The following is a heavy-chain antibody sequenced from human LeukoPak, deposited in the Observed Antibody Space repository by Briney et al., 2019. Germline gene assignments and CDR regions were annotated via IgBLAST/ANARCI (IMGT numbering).Heavy chain of an antibody. V-gene: IGHV1-69*06. CDR2: IIPFFGTA. CDR1: GGTFSSYG. J-gene: IGHJ3*02. CDR3: ARDFRGWDDAFDI. D-gene: IGHD3-10*01. Sequence: ASVKVSCKASGGTFSSYGIAWVRQAPGQGLEWMGGIIPFFGTAMYAQKFQGRVTITADKSTSTAYMELSSLRSEDTAVYYCARDFRGWDDAFDIWGQGTMVTVSS.